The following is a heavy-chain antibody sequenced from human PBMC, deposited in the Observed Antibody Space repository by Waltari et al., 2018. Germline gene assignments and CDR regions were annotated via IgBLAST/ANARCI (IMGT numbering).Heavy chain of an antibody. CDR1: GYTFINYE. Sequence: QVQLVQTGAEVVRPGAAGKVSCQAPGYTFINYEIKWVPQAAGQGLEWMGWVNPTSGTTAYAQKFQGRISLTWDTFTRTAYMELSNLRSDDTAVFYCARGRDVFANFDYNWFDPWGQGTLVTVSS. CDR3: ARGRDVFANFDYNWFDP. D-gene: IGHD3-3*01. V-gene: IGHV1-8*02. CDR2: VNPTSGTT. J-gene: IGHJ5*02.